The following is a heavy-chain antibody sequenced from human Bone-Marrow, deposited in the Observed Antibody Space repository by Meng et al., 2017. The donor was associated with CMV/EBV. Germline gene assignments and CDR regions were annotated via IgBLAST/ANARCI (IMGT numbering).Heavy chain of an antibody. D-gene: IGHD3-3*01. CDR3: ARGDFWSGYYTGRLFDY. Sequence: SETLSLTCTVSGGSISSSSYYWGWIRQPPGKGLEWIGEINHSGSTNYNPSLKSRVTISVDTSKNQFSLKLSSVTAADTAVYYCARGDFWSGYYTGRLFDYWGQGTLVTVSS. CDR2: INHSGST. J-gene: IGHJ4*02. V-gene: IGHV4-39*07. CDR1: GGSISSSSYY.